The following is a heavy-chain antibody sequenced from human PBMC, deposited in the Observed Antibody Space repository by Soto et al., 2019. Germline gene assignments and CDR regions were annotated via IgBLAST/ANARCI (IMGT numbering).Heavy chain of an antibody. D-gene: IGHD5-18*01. Sequence: QVQLQESGPGLVRPSETLSLSCIVSGAPISSYYWSWIRQPPGKGLEWIGYISYSGNTSDNPSLPGPTTISLDTSKIQFCLNLSAVAAADTAVYYCAREEYNYGYYFDYWGHGPLVTVSS. V-gene: IGHV4-59*01. CDR3: AREEYNYGYYFDY. CDR2: ISYSGNT. J-gene: IGHJ4*01. CDR1: GAPISSYY.